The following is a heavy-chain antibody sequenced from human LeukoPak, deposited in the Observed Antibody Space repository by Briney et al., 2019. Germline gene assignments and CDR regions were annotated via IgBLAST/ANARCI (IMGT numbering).Heavy chain of an antibody. CDR3: ARDLDYDILTGNYGMDV. CDR2: IYSGGST. J-gene: IGHJ6*02. V-gene: IGHV3-53*01. CDR1: GFTVSSNY. D-gene: IGHD3-9*01. Sequence: GGSLRLSCAASGFTVSSNYMSWVRQAPGSGLEWVSVIYSGGSTYYADSVKGRFTISRDNSKNTLYLQMNSLRAEDTAVYYCARDLDYDILTGNYGMDVWGQGTTVTVSS.